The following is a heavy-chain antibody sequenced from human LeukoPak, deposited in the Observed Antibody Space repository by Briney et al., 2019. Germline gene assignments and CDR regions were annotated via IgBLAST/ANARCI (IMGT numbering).Heavy chain of an antibody. V-gene: IGHV3-21*01. Sequence: GGSLRLSRAASGFTFSSYSMNWVRHAPGKGLDRVSSIGSRTTYTYYAASVKGRFTISRDNAKNSLYLQMNSLRDEDTAVYYCARDQQYYYYYMDVWGKGTTVSVSS. CDR1: GFTFSSYS. CDR3: ARDQQYYYYYMDV. J-gene: IGHJ6*03. CDR2: IGSRTTYT.